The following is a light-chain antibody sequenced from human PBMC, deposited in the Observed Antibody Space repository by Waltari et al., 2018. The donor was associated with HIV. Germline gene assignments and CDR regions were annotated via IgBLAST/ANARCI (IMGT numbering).Light chain of an antibody. Sequence: QSALTQPRSVSGSPGQSVTISCTGTSSDVGGYNYVSWYQQHPGKAPKLMSYDVSKRPSGVPDRFSGSKSGNTASLTISGLQAEDEADYYCCSYAGSYSWVFGGGTKLTVL. V-gene: IGLV2-11*01. CDR2: DVS. CDR3: CSYAGSYSWV. CDR1: SSDVGGYNY. J-gene: IGLJ3*02.